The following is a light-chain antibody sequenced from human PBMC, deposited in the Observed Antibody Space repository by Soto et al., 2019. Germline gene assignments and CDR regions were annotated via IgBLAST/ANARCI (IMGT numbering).Light chain of an antibody. J-gene: IGLJ2*01. CDR1: SSDVGGYHY. CDR3: CSYAGSYTLV. Sequence: QSALTQPRSVSGSPGQSVTISCTGTSSDVGGYHYVSWYQQHPGKAPKLMIYDVSKRPSGVPDRFSGSKSGNTASLTISGLQAEDEADYSCCSYAGSYTLVFGGGTQLTVL. CDR2: DVS. V-gene: IGLV2-11*01.